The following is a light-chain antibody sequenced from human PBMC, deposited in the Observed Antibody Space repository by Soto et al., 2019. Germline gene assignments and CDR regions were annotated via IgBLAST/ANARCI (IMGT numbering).Light chain of an antibody. CDR1: GSNIGAPYD. Sequence: QSVLTQPLSLSGAPGQRVTISCTGSGSNIGAPYDVHWYQHLPGTAPKLLIYGSTNRPSGVPGRFSGSKSGTSASLAITGTHADDEPDYSCKSYDSSLSGYVFGAGTKVTVL. V-gene: IGLV1-40*01. CDR3: KSYDSSLSGYV. CDR2: GST. J-gene: IGLJ1*01.